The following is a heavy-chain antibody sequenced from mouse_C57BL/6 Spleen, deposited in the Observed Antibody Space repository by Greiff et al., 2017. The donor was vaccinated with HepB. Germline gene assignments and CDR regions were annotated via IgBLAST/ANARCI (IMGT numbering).Heavy chain of an antibody. CDR3: ARAPITTVVARYYFDY. Sequence: VQLQQPGAELVRPGSSVKLSCKASGYTFTSYWMHWVKQRPIQGLEWIGNIDPSDSETHYNQKFKYKATLTVDKSSSTAYMQLSSLTSEDSAVYYCARAPITTVVARYYFDYWGQGTTLTVSS. J-gene: IGHJ2*01. CDR1: GYTFTSYW. D-gene: IGHD1-1*01. V-gene: IGHV1-52*01. CDR2: IDPSDSET.